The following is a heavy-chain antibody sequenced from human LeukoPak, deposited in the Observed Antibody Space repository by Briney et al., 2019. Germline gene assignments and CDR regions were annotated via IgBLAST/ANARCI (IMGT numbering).Heavy chain of an antibody. Sequence: SVKVSCKASGGTFSSYAISWVRQAPGQGLEWMGGIIPIFGTANYAQKFQGRVTITADESTRTAYMELSSLRSEDTAVYYCARSPDRVVPAAIRYFQHWGQGTLVTVSS. J-gene: IGHJ1*01. V-gene: IGHV1-69*13. CDR1: GGTFSSYA. D-gene: IGHD2-2*02. CDR3: ARSPDRVVPAAIRYFQH. CDR2: IIPIFGTA.